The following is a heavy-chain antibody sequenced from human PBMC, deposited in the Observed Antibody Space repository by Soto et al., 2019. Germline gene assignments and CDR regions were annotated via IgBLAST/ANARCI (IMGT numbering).Heavy chain of an antibody. D-gene: IGHD3-3*01. CDR2: ISAYNGNT. Sequence: QVQLVQSGAEVKKPGASVKVSCQASGYTFTSYGISWVRQAPGQGLEWMGWISAYNGNTNYAQKLQGRVTMTTDTSTSTAYMELRSLRSDDTAVYYCARVSPKYYDFWSGYSTYFDYWGQGTLVTVSS. CDR3: ARVSPKYYDFWSGYSTYFDY. J-gene: IGHJ4*02. V-gene: IGHV1-18*01. CDR1: GYTFTSYG.